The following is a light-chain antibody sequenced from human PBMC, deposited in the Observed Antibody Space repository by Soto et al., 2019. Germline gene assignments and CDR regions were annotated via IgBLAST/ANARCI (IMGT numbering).Light chain of an antibody. CDR3: VLYMGSGPE. V-gene: IGLV8-61*01. Sequence: QTVVTQEPSFSVSPGGTVTLTCGLSSGSVSTSYYPSWYQQTPGQAPRTLIYRTNTRSSGVPDRFSGSLLGNKAALTITGAQADDESDYYCVLYMGSGPEFGGGTKVTVL. CDR1: SGSVSTSYY. CDR2: RTN. J-gene: IGLJ2*01.